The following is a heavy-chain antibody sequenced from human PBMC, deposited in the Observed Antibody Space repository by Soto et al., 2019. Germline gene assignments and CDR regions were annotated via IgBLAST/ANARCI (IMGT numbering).Heavy chain of an antibody. CDR2: MYNSGST. V-gene: IGHV4-61*01. CDR3: ARVSSGWYYFDY. Sequence: PSETLSLTCTVSGGSVSSGSYYWSWIRQPPGKGLEWIGYMYNSGSTNYNPSLKSRVIISVDTSKNQFSLKLSSVTAADTAVYYCARVSSGWYYFDYCGQRTLVTVSS. J-gene: IGHJ4*02. D-gene: IGHD6-19*01. CDR1: GGSVSSGSYY.